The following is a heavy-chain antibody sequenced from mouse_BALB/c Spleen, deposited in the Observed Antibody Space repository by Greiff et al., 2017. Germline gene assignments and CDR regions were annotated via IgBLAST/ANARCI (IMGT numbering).Heavy chain of an antibody. V-gene: IGHV7-3*02. D-gene: IGHD1-2*01. Sequence: EVQVVESGGGLVQPGGSLRLSCATSGFTFTDYYMSWVRQPPGKALEWLGFIRNKANGYTTEYSASVKGRFTISRDNSQSILYLQMNTLRAEDSATYYCARDFVITTATSAWFAYWGQGTLVTVSA. CDR3: ARDFVITTATSAWFAY. J-gene: IGHJ3*01. CDR1: GFTFTDYY. CDR2: IRNKANGYTT.